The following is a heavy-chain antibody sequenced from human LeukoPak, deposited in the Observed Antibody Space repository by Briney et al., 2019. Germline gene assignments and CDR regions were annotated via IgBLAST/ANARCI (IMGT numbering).Heavy chain of an antibody. J-gene: IGHJ6*02. CDR1: GGSFSGYY. CDR3: ARATPGPNYYYGMDV. V-gene: IGHV4-34*01. Sequence: SETLSLTCAVYGGSFSGYYWSWIRQPPGKGLEWIGEINHSGSTNYNPSLKSRVTISVDTSKNQFSLQLNSVTPEDTAVYYCARATPGPNYYYGMDVWGQGTTVTVSS. CDR2: INHSGST. D-gene: IGHD2-15*01.